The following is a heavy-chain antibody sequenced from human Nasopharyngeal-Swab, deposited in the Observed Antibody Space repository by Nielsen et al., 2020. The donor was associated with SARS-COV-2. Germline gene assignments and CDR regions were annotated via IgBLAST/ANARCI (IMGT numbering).Heavy chain of an antibody. J-gene: IGHJ4*02. D-gene: IGHD3-3*01. Sequence: GGSLKISCAASGFTFSSYAMHWVRQAPGKGLEWVAVISYDGSNKYYADSVKGRFTISRDNSKNTLYLQMNSLRAEDTAVYYCASAYYDFWSGDEYYFDYWGQGTLVTVSS. V-gene: IGHV3-30*04. CDR1: GFTFSSYA. CDR3: ASAYYDFWSGDEYYFDY. CDR2: ISYDGSNK.